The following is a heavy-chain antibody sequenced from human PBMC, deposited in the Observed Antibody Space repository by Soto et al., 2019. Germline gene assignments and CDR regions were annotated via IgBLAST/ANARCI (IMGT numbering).Heavy chain of an antibody. Sequence: PGGSLRLSCAASGFTFSNAWMSWVRQAPGKGLEWVGRIKSKTDGGTTDYAAPVKGRFTISRDDSKNTLYLQMNSLKTEDTAVYYCTPAEAHYDSSGYSYLWYFDYWGQGTLVTVSS. J-gene: IGHJ4*02. V-gene: IGHV3-15*01. CDR3: TPAEAHYDSSGYSYLWYFDY. D-gene: IGHD3-22*01. CDR1: GFTFSNAW. CDR2: IKSKTDGGTT.